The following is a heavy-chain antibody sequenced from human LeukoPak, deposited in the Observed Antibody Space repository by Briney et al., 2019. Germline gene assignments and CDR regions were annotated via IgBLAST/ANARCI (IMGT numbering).Heavy chain of an antibody. J-gene: IGHJ4*02. CDR2: INPSSRNT. Sequence: ASVAVSCKASGYTFSRYGISWVRQAPGQGLEWMGWINPSSRNTYYTQKLQGRVTVTTDTSTSTAYMELRSLRSDDTAVYYCARGFGKLRYFDWLSKNNLYYFDYWGQGTLVTVSS. CDR1: GYTFSRYG. CDR3: ARGFGKLRYFDWLSKNNLYYFDY. V-gene: IGHV1-18*01. D-gene: IGHD3-9*01.